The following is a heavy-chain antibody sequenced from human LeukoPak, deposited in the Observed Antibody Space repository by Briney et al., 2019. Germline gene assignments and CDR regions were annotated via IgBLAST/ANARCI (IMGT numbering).Heavy chain of an antibody. Sequence: SETLSLTCTVSGGSISSYYWGWIRQPPGKGLEWIGSIYYSGSTYYNPSLKSRVTISVDTSKNQFSLKLSSVTAADTAVYYCARRVVVVAANAPFDYWGQGTLVTVSS. CDR3: ARRVVVVAANAPFDY. CDR1: GGSISSYY. J-gene: IGHJ4*02. V-gene: IGHV4-39*01. D-gene: IGHD2-15*01. CDR2: IYYSGST.